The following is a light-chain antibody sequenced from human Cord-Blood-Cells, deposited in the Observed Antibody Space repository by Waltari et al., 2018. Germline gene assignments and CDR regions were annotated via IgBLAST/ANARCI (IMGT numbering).Light chain of an antibody. CDR3: QQYNNWPPLT. Sequence: EIVMTQSPATLSVAPGERATLSCRASQSVSSNFAWYQQKPGQAPRLLIYGASNRATGIPARFSGSGSGTEFTLTISSLQSEDFAVYYCQQYNNWPPLTFGGGTKVEIK. V-gene: IGKV3-15*01. CDR1: QSVSSN. CDR2: GAS. J-gene: IGKJ4*01.